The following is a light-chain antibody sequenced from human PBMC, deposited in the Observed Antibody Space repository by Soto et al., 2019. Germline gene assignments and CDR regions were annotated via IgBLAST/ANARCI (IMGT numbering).Light chain of an antibody. Sequence: IQLTQSPSSLSASVGDRVTIACRASQDISSYLAWYQQKPGKAPKLLIHAASTLESGVPTRFRGSGSGTDFSLTISSLQPEDFATYYCQQFKSQPYTFGLGTKLEIK. J-gene: IGKJ2*01. V-gene: IGKV1-9*01. CDR2: AAS. CDR3: QQFKSQPYT. CDR1: QDISSY.